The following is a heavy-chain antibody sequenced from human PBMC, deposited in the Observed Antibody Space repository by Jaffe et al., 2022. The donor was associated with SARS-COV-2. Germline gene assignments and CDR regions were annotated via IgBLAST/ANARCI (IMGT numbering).Heavy chain of an antibody. V-gene: IGHV3-15*01. CDR3: TTEQWLVYAFDI. Sequence: EVQLVESGGGLVKPGGSLRLSCAASGFTFSNAWMSWVRQAPGKGLEWVGRIKSKTDGGTTDYAAPVKGRFTISRDDSKNTLYLQMNSLKTEDTAVYYCTTEQWLVYAFDIWGQGTMVTVSS. CDR1: GFTFSNAW. D-gene: IGHD6-19*01. J-gene: IGHJ3*02. CDR2: IKSKTDGGTT.